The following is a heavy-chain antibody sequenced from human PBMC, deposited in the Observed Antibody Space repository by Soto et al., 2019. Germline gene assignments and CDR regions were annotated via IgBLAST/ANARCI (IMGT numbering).Heavy chain of an antibody. Sequence: SETLSLTCTVSGGSISSGDYYWSWIRQPPGKGLEWIGYIYYSGSTYYNPSLKSRVTISKDTSKNQVVLTMTNMDPVDTATYYCARIRARSGSYYSGFDYWGQGTLVTVSS. CDR1: GGSISSGDYY. V-gene: IGHV4-30-4*01. CDR3: ARIRARSGSYYSGFDY. D-gene: IGHD1-26*01. J-gene: IGHJ4*02. CDR2: IYYSGST.